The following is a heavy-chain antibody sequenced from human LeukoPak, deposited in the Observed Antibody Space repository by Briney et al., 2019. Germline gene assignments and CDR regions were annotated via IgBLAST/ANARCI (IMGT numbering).Heavy chain of an antibody. Sequence: SETLSLTCTVSGGSISSYYWSWIRQPPGKGLEWIGYIYYSGSTNYNPSLKSRVTISVDTSKNQFSLKLSSVTAADTAVYYCARDALYYYDSSGHPNAFDIWGQGTMVTVSS. D-gene: IGHD3-22*01. J-gene: IGHJ3*02. CDR3: ARDALYYYDSSGHPNAFDI. V-gene: IGHV4-59*01. CDR2: IYYSGST. CDR1: GGSISSYY.